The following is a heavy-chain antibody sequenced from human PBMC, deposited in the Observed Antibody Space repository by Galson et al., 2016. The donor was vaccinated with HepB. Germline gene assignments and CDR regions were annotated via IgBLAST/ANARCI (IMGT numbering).Heavy chain of an antibody. CDR2: INPGGGST. CDR3: ARDFASSPGDIVVVAAARNWFNS. Sequence: SVKVSCKASGDSFTNYFIHWVRQAPGQGLEWVGLINPGGGSTFYAQKFRGRVTLTRDAAASTVFMEVSSLTSADTAVYYCARDFASSPGDIVVVAAARNWFNSWGQGTLVTVSS. J-gene: IGHJ5*01. D-gene: IGHD2-15*01. V-gene: IGHV1-46*01. CDR1: GDSFTNYF.